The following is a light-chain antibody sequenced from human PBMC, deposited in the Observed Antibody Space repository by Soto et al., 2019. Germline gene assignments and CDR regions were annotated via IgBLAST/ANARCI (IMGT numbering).Light chain of an antibody. V-gene: IGKV1-8*01. Sequence: AIRMTQSPSSFSASTGDRVTITCRASQGISSYLAWYQQKPGKAPKLLIYAASTLQSGVPSRFSGSGSGTDFTLTICCLQSEDFATYYCQQYYSYLTFGGGTKVEIK. CDR2: AAS. CDR1: QGISSY. CDR3: QQYYSYLT. J-gene: IGKJ4*01.